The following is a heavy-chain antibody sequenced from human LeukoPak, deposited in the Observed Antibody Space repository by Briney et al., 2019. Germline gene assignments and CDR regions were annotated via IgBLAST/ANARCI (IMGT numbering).Heavy chain of an antibody. CDR3: ATAGPISGRHNYFDS. CDR1: GGSISSSSYY. V-gene: IGHV4-39*01. J-gene: IGHJ4*02. Sequence: SETLSLTCSVSGGSISSSSYYWGWIRQPPGKGLEWIGNIYYSGNTYYNPSLKSRVTISVDTSKNQFSLKLSSVTAADTAVYYCATAGPISGRHNYFDSWGQGTLVTVSS. D-gene: IGHD3-10*01. CDR2: IYYSGNT.